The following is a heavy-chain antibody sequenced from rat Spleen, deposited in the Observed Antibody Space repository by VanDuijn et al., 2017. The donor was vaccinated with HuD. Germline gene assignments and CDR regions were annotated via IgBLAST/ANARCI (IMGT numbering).Heavy chain of an antibody. CDR1: EFSLTGNN. CDR2: MRYDGDT. Sequence: QVQLKESGPGLVQPSQTLSLTCTVSEFSLTGNNIHWVRQPPGKGLEWMGRMRYDGDTSYNSALKSRLSISRDTSKNQVFLKVNSLQPEDTGTYYCARGNFDYWGQGVMVTVSS. CDR3: ARGNFDY. J-gene: IGHJ2*01. V-gene: IGHV2-63*01.